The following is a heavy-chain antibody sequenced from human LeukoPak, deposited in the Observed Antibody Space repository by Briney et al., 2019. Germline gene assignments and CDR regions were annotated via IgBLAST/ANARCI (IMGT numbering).Heavy chain of an antibody. CDR1: GFTFSSYA. V-gene: IGHV3-23*01. CDR3: AKDPGEGGSGC. J-gene: IGHJ4*02. Sequence: GGSLRLSCAASGFTFSSYAMSWVRQAPGKGLEWVSAIRGSGGSTYYADSVKGRFTISRDNSKNTLYLQMNSLRAEDTAVYYCAKDPGEGGSGCWGQGTLVTVSS. CDR2: IRGSGGST. D-gene: IGHD3-22*01.